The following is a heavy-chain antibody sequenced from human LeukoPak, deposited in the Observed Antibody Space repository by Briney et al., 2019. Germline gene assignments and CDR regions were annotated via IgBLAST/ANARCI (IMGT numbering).Heavy chain of an antibody. V-gene: IGHV4-59*12. CDR1: GDSISGYY. CDR2: IYYSGTT. CDR3: AKDFSRGVLPTLFDY. J-gene: IGHJ4*02. Sequence: SETLSLTCTVSGDSISGYYWSWIRQPPGKGLEWIGYIYYSGTTNYNPSLKSRLTMSVDTSKNQFSLKLTSVTAADTAVYYCAKDFSRGVLPTLFDYWGQGTLVTVSS. D-gene: IGHD3-22*01.